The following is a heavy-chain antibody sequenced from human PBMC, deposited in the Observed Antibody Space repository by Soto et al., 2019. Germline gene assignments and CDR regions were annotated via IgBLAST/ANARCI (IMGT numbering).Heavy chain of an antibody. CDR3: ARHSGGYNGFDFSY. D-gene: IGHD5-12*01. V-gene: IGHV4-59*08. J-gene: IGHJ4*02. CDR2: IYYTGST. Sequence: PSETLSLTCTVSGGSISSYYWSWIRQPPGKGLEWIGYIYYTGSTNYNPSLKGRVTISVDTSKNQFSLSLTSVTAADTAVYYCARHSGGYNGFDFSYWGQGALVTVSS. CDR1: GGSISSYY.